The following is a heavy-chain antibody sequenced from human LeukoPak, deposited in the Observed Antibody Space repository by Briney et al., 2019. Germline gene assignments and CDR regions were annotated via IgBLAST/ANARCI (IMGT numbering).Heavy chain of an antibody. CDR1: GFTFSSYA. D-gene: IGHD3-9*01. J-gene: IGHJ4*02. CDR3: AKKVRYFDGNFDY. V-gene: IGHV3-30-3*02. CDR2: ISYDGSNK. Sequence: PGGSLRLSCAASGFTFSSYAMHWVRQAPGKGLERVAVISYDGSNKYYADSVKGRFTISRDNSKNTLYLQMNSLRAEDTAVYYCAKKVRYFDGNFDYWGQGTLVTVSS.